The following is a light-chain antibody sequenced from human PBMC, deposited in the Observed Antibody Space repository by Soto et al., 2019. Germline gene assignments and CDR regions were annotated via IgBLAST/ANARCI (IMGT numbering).Light chain of an antibody. V-gene: IGLV2-23*02. CDR1: SSDIGNHKL. CDR3: CSYADTRTLV. Sequence: QSALTQPASVSGSLGQSITISCTGTSSDIGNHKLVSWFQQHPGKAPKLIIYEVSSRPSGVSDRFSGSKSGNTASLTISAVQAEDEADYVCCSYADTRTLVFGGGTKLTVL. CDR2: EVS. J-gene: IGLJ2*01.